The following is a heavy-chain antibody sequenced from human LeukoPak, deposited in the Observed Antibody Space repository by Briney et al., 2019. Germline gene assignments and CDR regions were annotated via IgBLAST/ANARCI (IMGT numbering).Heavy chain of an antibody. V-gene: IGHV3-23*01. CDR2: LTSSGTGT. D-gene: IGHD3-22*01. Sequence: PGGSLRLSCAASGFTLSIYAMSWVRQAPGKGLEGVSSLTSSGTGTFYADSVKGRLTISRDNSENPLYLQMNSLRVEDTAVYYCAKDRPNYYDSSGHYYRRNGDYWGQGTLLTVSS. CDR3: AKDRPNYYDSSGHYYRRNGDY. J-gene: IGHJ4*02. CDR1: GFTLSIYA.